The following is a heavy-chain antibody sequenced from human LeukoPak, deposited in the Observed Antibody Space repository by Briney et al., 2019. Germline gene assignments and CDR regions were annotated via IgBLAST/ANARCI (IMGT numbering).Heavy chain of an antibody. Sequence: GASLRLSCAASGFTFSGYAMSWVRQAPGKGLEWVSAISGSGGSTYYADSVKGRFTISRDNSKNTLYLQMNSLRAEDTAVYYCAKDIVATAETYYFDYWGQGTLVTVSS. CDR2: ISGSGGST. CDR1: GFTFSGYA. J-gene: IGHJ4*02. CDR3: AKDIVATAETYYFDY. V-gene: IGHV3-23*01. D-gene: IGHD2-2*01.